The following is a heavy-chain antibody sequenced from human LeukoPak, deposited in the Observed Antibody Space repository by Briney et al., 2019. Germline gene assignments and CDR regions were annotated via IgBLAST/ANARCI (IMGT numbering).Heavy chain of an antibody. CDR1: GFTFSSYE. CDR3: AGDLTAYDILTGRRYYYMDV. CDR2: ISSSGSTI. D-gene: IGHD3-9*01. V-gene: IGHV3-48*03. Sequence: GGSLRLSCAASGFTFSSYEMNWVRQAPGKGLEWVSYISSSGSTIYYADSVKGRFTISRDNAKNSLYLQMNSLRAEDTAVYYCAGDLTAYDILTGRRYYYMDVWGKGTTVTISS. J-gene: IGHJ6*03.